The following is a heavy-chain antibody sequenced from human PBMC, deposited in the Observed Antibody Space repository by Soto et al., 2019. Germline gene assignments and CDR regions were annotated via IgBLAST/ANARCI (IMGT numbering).Heavy chain of an antibody. CDR3: ARAVDDSSGYYWGWFDP. V-gene: IGHV4-31*03. J-gene: IGHJ5*02. Sequence: QVQLQESGPGLVKPSQTLSLTCTVSGGSISSGGYYWSWIRQHPGKGLEWIGYIYYSGSTYYNPSLKSRVTISVDTSKNQFSLKLSSVTAADTAVYYCARAVDDSSGYYWGWFDPWGQGTLVTVSS. CDR2: IYYSGST. CDR1: GGSISSGGYY. D-gene: IGHD3-22*01.